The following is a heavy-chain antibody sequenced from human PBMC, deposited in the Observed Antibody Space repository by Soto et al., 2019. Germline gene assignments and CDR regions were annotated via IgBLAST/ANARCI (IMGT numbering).Heavy chain of an antibody. CDR1: GFTFSSYS. CDR3: ASSSGDYAPYFDY. J-gene: IGHJ4*02. CDR2: ISSSSSTI. V-gene: IGHV3-48*01. D-gene: IGHD4-17*01. Sequence: GGSLRLSCAASGFTFSSYSMNWVRQAPGKGLEWVSYISSSSSTIYYADSVKGRFTISRDNAKNSLYLQMNSLRAEDTAVYYCASSSGDYAPYFDYWGQGTLVTVSS.